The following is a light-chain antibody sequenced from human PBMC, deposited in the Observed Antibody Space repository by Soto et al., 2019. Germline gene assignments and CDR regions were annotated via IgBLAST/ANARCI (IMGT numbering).Light chain of an antibody. CDR3: QQSYVTTLT. J-gene: IGKJ4*01. CDR1: LPINSD. CDR2: DAS. Sequence: DVQSTQSPSYLAAYKGATVTVTCRASLPINSDLIWYQHKPGKAPRLLLYDASSLQIGVPSRLSGSGSGTDFTLTISDMQHDDLATYYCQQSYVTTLTFGGGTKVDIK. V-gene: IGKV1-39*01.